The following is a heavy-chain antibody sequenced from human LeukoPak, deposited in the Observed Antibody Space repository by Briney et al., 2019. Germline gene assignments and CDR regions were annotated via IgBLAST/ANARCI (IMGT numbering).Heavy chain of an antibody. D-gene: IGHD2-2*02. CDR3: TSNFYCSTSSCYTLDN. J-gene: IGHJ4*02. Sequence: GGSLRLSCGASGFPFCNGRERWVREARGEAVVGVGRIKRKRERGTTDYAAPMKGKFTISRDGSTNPVYPHMNSLKTENPAVYFWTSNFYCSTSSCYTLDNWGQGTLVAVSP. V-gene: IGHV3-15*01. CDR1: GFPFCNGR. CDR2: IKRKRERGTT.